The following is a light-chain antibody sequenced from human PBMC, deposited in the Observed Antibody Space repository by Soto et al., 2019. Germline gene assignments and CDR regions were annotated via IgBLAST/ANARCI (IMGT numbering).Light chain of an antibody. Sequence: EVVLTQSPDTLSASPWEIVSLSFRASQSVNHNLASYHQKSGQAPRLLVYDKSSRAPGFPARFSGSGTGTDFTLTISSLEPEDFSVYYCQKRYNWPINFGQGTRLEIK. CDR3: QKRYNWPIN. V-gene: IGKV3-11*01. CDR1: QSVNHN. J-gene: IGKJ5*01. CDR2: DKS.